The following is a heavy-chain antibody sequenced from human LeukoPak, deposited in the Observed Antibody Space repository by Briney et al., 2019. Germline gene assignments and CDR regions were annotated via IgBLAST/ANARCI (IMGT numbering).Heavy chain of an antibody. CDR1: GYTFTDYY. J-gene: IGHJ5*01. CDR2: INPNNGGT. D-gene: IGHD2-8*01. CDR3: ARNENNGFDS. V-gene: IGHV1-2*04. Sequence: ASVKVSCKASGYTFTDYYIHWVRQAPGQGLEWMGWINPNNGGTNYAQKFQAWVTMTRDTSISTAYMELSRVRSDDTAVYYCARNENNGFDSWGQGTLVTVSS.